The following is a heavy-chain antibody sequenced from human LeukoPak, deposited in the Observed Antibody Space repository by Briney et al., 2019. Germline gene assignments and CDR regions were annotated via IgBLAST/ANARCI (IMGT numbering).Heavy chain of an antibody. CDR2: ISYDGSNK. CDR3: ARETTRGSGTEH. Sequence: GGSLRLSCAASGFTFSSYGMHWVRQAPGKGLEWLAVISYDGSNKYYADSVKGRFTISRDNSKNTLYLQMNSLRAEDTAVYYCARETTRGSGTEHGGQGTLVTVSS. V-gene: IGHV3-30*03. J-gene: IGHJ4*02. D-gene: IGHD1-1*01. CDR1: GFTFSSYG.